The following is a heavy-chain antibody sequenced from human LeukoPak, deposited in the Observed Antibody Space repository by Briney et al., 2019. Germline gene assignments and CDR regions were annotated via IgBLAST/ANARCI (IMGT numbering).Heavy chain of an antibody. V-gene: IGHV4-39*01. Sequence: SETLSLTCTVSGGSISSSSYYWGWICRPPGKGLVWIGSMYYSGSTYYNPSLKSRVTISVDTSKNQLSLKLSSVTAADTAVEYCARHKEMGTTLTPFDYWGQGTLVTVSS. D-gene: IGHD4-17*01. CDR1: GGSISSSSYY. CDR2: MYYSGST. CDR3: ARHKEMGTTLTPFDY. J-gene: IGHJ4*02.